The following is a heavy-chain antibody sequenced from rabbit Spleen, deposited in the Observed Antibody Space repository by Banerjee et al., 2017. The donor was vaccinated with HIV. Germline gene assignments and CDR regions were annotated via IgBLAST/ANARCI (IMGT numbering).Heavy chain of an antibody. J-gene: IGHJ6*01. CDR2: IYAGSSGST. CDR1: GFSFSSGYD. Sequence: QEQLEESGGGLVKPEGSLTLTCKASGFSFSSGYDMCWVRQAPGKGLEWIACIYAGSSGSTYSASWAKGRFTISKTSSTTVTLQMTSLTAADTATYFCARDAGTSFSTYGMDLWGQGTLVPS. V-gene: IGHV1S45*01. D-gene: IGHD8-1*01. CDR3: ARDAGTSFSTYGMDL.